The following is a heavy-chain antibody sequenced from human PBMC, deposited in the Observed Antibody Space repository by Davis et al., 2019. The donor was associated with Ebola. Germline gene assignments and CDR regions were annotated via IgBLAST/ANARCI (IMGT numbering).Heavy chain of an antibody. CDR1: GFTFSRYW. V-gene: IGHV3-7*01. D-gene: IGHD3/OR15-3a*01. CDR2: IDQDGSEK. J-gene: IGHJ4*02. Sequence: GESLKISCAASGFTFSRYWMSWVRQAPGKGLEWVATIDQDGSEKYHVDSVKGRFTISGDNAKKSLYLEMNSLRVEDTAVYYCARDFGLDFWGQGTLVTVSS. CDR3: ARDFGLDF.